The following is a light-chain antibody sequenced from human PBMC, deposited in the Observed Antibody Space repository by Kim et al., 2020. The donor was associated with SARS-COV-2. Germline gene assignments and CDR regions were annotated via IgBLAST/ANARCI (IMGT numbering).Light chain of an antibody. J-gene: IGLJ2*01. CDR2: DVS. CDR1: SREVGGYNY. Sequence: SVTISCPGTSREVGGYNYVSWYQQHPGKAPKLVIFDVSKRPSGVPDRFSGSKSGNTASLTISGLQAEDEADYYCCSYAGSYTLVVFGGGTQLTVL. CDR3: CSYAGSYTLVV. V-gene: IGLV2-11*01.